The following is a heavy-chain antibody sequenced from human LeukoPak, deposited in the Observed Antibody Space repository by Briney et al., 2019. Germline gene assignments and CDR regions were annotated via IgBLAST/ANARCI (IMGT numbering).Heavy chain of an antibody. CDR3: ARVEPYYYYYRDV. V-gene: IGHV1-2*06. CDR1: GYTFTGDN. Sequence: ASLKVSCKASGYTFTGDNIHSVRHAPGQGLEWMGQINPNRGGTNYAQKIQGRVTMTRDTSTSTAHMGRRRLRSEDTPLYYSARVEPYYYYYRDVWGKGTTVTVS. D-gene: IGHD1-26*01. CDR2: INPNRGGT. J-gene: IGHJ6*03.